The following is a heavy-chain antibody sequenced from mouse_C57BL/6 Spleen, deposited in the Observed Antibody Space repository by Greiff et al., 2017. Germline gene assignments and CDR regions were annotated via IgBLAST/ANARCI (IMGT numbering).Heavy chain of an antibody. CDR2: ISSGSSTI. Sequence: EVKLMESGGGLVKPGGSLKLSCAASGFTFSDYGMHWVRQAPEKGLEWVAYISSGSSTIYYADTVKGRFTFSRDNTKNTLFLQMTSLRSDDTAMYYCARKEEDYAMDYWGQGTSVTVSS. CDR1: GFTFSDYG. J-gene: IGHJ4*01. V-gene: IGHV5-17*01. CDR3: ARKEEDYAMDY.